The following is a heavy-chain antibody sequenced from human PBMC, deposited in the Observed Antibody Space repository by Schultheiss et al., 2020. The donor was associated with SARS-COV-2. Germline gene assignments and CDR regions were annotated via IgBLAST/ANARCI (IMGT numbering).Heavy chain of an antibody. CDR1: GFTFSSYS. CDR2: ISSSSSTI. CDR3: AKARVIAAAGTPGYYFDY. J-gene: IGHJ4*02. D-gene: IGHD6-13*01. Sequence: GGSLRLSCAASGFTFSSYSMNWVRQAPGKGLEWVSYISSSSSTIYYADSVKGRFTISRDNAKNSLYLQMNSLRAEDTALYYCAKARVIAAAGTPGYYFDYWGQGTLVTVAS. V-gene: IGHV3-48*04.